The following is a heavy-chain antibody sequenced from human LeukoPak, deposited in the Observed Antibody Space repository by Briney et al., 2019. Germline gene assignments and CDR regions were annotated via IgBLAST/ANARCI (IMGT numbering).Heavy chain of an antibody. J-gene: IGHJ4*02. D-gene: IGHD6-6*01. V-gene: IGHV3-23*01. Sequence: GGSLRLSCIAPGFTLCGFGMKWVGQAPAKGLEWVSAISDEGRNTYYADSVKGRFTISRDNSKNTLHLQVNSLETNGTPHYYCAKRVSSSSSSVYFDKWGQGTPVTVSS. CDR2: ISDEGRNT. CDR3: AKRVSSSSSSVYFDK. CDR1: GFTLCGFG.